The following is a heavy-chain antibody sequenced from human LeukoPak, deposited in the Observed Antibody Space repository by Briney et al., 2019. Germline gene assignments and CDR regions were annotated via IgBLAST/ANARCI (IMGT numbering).Heavy chain of an antibody. J-gene: IGHJ5*02. D-gene: IGHD6-13*01. Sequence: PSETLSLTCTVSGGPISSYYWSWIRQPAGKGLEWIGRIYTSGSTNYNPSLKSRVTMSVDTSKNQFSLKLSSVTAADTAVYYCARDPTYSSSWDWFDPWGQGTLVTVSS. CDR3: ARDPTYSSSWDWFDP. CDR2: IYTSGST. CDR1: GGPISSYY. V-gene: IGHV4-4*07.